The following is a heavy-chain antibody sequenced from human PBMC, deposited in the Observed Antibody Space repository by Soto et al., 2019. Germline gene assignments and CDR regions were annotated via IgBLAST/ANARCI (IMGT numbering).Heavy chain of an antibody. J-gene: IGHJ3*02. V-gene: IGHV4-61*01. CDR1: GGSVSSGSYY. D-gene: IGHD6-13*01. CDR3: ARTSGQQLRDAFDI. CDR2: IYYSGST. Sequence: TXXTLSLPCTVSGGSVSSGSYYWSFIRQPPGKGLEWIGYIYYSGSTNYNPSLKSRVTISVDTSKNQFSLKLSSVTAADTAVYYCARTSGQQLRDAFDIWGQGTMVTVSS.